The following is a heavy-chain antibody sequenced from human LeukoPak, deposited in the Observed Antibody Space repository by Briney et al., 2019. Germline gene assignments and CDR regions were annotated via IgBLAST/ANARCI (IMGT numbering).Heavy chain of an antibody. CDR2: IYYSGST. J-gene: IGHJ3*02. Sequence: KSSETLSLTCTVSGGSISSYYWSWIRQPPGKGLAWIGYIYYSGSTNYNPSLKSRVTISVDTSKNQFSLKLSSATAADTAVYYCARDRSSGWQGAFDIWGQGTMVTVSS. V-gene: IGHV4-59*01. CDR1: GGSISSYY. CDR3: ARDRSSGWQGAFDI. D-gene: IGHD6-19*01.